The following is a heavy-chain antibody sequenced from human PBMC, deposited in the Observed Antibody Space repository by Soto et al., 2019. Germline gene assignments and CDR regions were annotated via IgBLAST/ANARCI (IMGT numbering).Heavy chain of an antibody. V-gene: IGHV3-23*01. Sequence: EVQLLESGGGLVQPGGSLRLSCAASGFTFSTYAMSWVRQAPGKGLEWVSAISGSGGSTYYADSVKGRFTISRDNSKDTLYLQMNSLRAEDAAVYYCAKVPHTYCGGDCYPDYWGQGTLVTVSS. CDR1: GFTFSTYA. CDR3: AKVPHTYCGGDCYPDY. J-gene: IGHJ4*02. CDR2: ISGSGGST. D-gene: IGHD2-21*02.